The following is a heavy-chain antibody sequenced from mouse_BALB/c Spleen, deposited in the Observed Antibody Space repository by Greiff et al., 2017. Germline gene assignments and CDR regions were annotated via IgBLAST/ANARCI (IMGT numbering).Heavy chain of an antibody. Sequence: VQLKESGPELVKPGASVKMSCKASGYTFTSYVMHWVKQKPGQGLEWIGYINPYNDGTKYNEKFKGKATLTSDKSSSTAYMELSSLTSEDSAVYYCARWGGSSPFAYWGQGTLVTVSA. D-gene: IGHD1-1*01. CDR1: GYTFTSYV. V-gene: IGHV1-14*01. CDR2: INPYNDGT. CDR3: ARWGGSSPFAY. J-gene: IGHJ3*01.